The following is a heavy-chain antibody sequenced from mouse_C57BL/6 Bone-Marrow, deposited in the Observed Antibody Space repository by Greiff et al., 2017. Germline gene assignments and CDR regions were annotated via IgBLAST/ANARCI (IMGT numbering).Heavy chain of an antibody. CDR1: GFSLTSYG. D-gene: IGHD2-3*01. J-gene: IGHJ4*01. Sequence: VQLQQSGPGLVAPSQSLSITCTVSGFSLTSYGVDWVRQPPGKGLEWLGVIWGGGSTNYNSALMSRLSISKDNSESQVCLKMNSLQTDDTAMYYCDKHARDDGYYGDAMDYWGQGTSVTVSS. CDR3: DKHARDDGYYGDAMDY. V-gene: IGHV2-9*01. CDR2: IWGGGST.